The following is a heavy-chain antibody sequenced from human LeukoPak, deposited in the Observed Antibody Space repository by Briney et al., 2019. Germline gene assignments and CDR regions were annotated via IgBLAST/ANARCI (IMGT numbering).Heavy chain of an antibody. J-gene: IGHJ6*02. Sequence: QPGVSLRLSCAASGFTFSSYAMHWVRQAPGKGLEWVAVISYDGRNKYYADSVKGRFTISRDNSKTTLYQQMNSLRAEDTAVYYCARVPYCSGGGCQRLFYYCGMDVWGQGTTVTVSS. D-gene: IGHD2-15*01. CDR3: ARVPYCSGGGCQRLFYYCGMDV. V-gene: IGHV3-30*04. CDR2: ISYDGRNK. CDR1: GFTFSSYA.